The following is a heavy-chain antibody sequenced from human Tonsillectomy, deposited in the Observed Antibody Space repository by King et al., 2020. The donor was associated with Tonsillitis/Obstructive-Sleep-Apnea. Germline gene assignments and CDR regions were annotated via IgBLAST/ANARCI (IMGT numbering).Heavy chain of an antibody. Sequence: QLVQSGGGLVQPGGSLRLSCAASGFTFSSYEMNWVRQAPGKGLEWVSYISRSGSTIYYADSVKGRFTISRDNAKNSLYLQMNSLRAEDTAVYYCARDLIGGYCYWGQGTLVTVSS. D-gene: IGHD2-15*01. CDR2: ISRSGSTI. CDR3: ARDLIGGYCY. J-gene: IGHJ4*02. V-gene: IGHV3-48*03. CDR1: GFTFSSYE.